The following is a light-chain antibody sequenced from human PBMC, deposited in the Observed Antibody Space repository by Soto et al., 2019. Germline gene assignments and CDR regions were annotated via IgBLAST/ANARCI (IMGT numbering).Light chain of an antibody. V-gene: IGLV2-8*01. J-gene: IGLJ1*01. CDR3: SSFAGNNILAV. CDR2: EVN. Sequence: QSALTQPPSASGSPGQSVTISCTGTSSDVGAYNFVSWYQQHPGKAPKLIIYEVNKRPSGVPDRFSGSKSGNTASLTVSGLQAEDEADYYCSSFAGNNILAVFGTGTKVTVL. CDR1: SSDVGAYNF.